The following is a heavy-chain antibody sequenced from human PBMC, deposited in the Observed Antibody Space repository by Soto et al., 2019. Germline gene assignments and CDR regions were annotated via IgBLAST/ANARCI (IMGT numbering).Heavy chain of an antibody. CDR3: AKVTAVTEPAYYYYGMDV. CDR1: GFTFSSYA. V-gene: IGHV3-23*01. D-gene: IGHD4-17*01. CDR2: ISGSGGST. J-gene: IGHJ6*02. Sequence: GGSLRLSCAASGFTFSSYAMSWVRQAPGKGLEWVSAISGSGGSTYYADSVKGRFTISRDNSKNTLYLQMNSLRAEDTAVYYCAKVTAVTEPAYYYYGMDVWGQGTTVTVSS.